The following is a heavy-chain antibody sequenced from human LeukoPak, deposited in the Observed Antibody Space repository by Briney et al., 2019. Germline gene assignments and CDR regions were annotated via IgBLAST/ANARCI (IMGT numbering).Heavy chain of an antibody. D-gene: IGHD1-1*01. J-gene: IGHJ4*02. V-gene: IGHV3-49*04. Sequence: GGSLRLSCAASGFAFNSYDMTWVRQAPGKGLEWVGFIRSKAYGETADYAASVKGRFTISRDDSKAIAYLQMNSLKTEDTAVYHCTRDRGAYNLYDYWGQGTLVTVSS. CDR1: GFAFNSYD. CDR3: TRDRGAYNLYDY. CDR2: IRSKAYGETA.